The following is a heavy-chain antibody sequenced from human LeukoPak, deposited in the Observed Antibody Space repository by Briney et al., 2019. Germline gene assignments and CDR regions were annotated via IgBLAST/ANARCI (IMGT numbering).Heavy chain of an antibody. D-gene: IGHD3-22*01. CDR1: GYSFTSYW. Sequence: PGESLQISCKGSGYSFTSYWIGWVRPLPGKGLEWMGIIYPGDSDTRYSPSFQGQVTISADKSISTAYLQWSSLKASDTAMYYCARPYYDSSGYYGRIFGYWGRGTLVTVSS. V-gene: IGHV5-51*01. J-gene: IGHJ4*02. CDR3: ARPYYDSSGYYGRIFGY. CDR2: IYPGDSDT.